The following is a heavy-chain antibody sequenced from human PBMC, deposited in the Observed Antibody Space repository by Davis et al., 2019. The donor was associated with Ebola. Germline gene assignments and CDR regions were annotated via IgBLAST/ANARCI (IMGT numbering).Heavy chain of an antibody. V-gene: IGHV5-51*01. CDR2: IYPGDSDT. CDR1: GYSFTRYW. J-gene: IGHJ3*02. D-gene: IGHD2-8*02. Sequence: GESLKISCQGSGYSFTRYWIGWVRQMPGKGLEWMGIIYPGDSDTRYSPSFRGQVTISADKSIKTAFLQWGSLKASDTALYYCASLRRTITGMDDAFDMWGQGTMVTVSS. CDR3: ASLRRTITGMDDAFDM.